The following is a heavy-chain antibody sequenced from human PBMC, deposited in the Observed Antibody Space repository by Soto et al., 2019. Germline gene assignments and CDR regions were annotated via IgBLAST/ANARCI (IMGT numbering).Heavy chain of an antibody. CDR2: VSSSSGTI. CDR1: GFTFSSYG. V-gene: IGHV3-48*04. D-gene: IGHD2-2*01. CDR3: ARGSEVFVVVPAAWTY. Sequence: GGSLRLSCAASGFTFSSYGMSWVRQAPGKGLEWVSGVSSSSGTIDYADSVKGRFTISRDNAKNTLYLQMNSLRAEDTAVYYCARGSEVFVVVPAAWTYWGQGTLVTVSS. J-gene: IGHJ4*02.